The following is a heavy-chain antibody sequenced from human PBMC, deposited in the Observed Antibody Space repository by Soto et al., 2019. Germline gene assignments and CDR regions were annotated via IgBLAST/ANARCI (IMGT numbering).Heavy chain of an antibody. Sequence: QVHLVESGGGVVQPGRSLRLSCAASGFTFSYYGMLWVRQAPGKGLEWVAIISYDGSNKYYADSVKGRFTISRDDSKNTLSLQMNSLTAEDTAAYYCARDVTMVRGVVIGAADYWGQGTLVTVSS. CDR3: ARDVTMVRGVVIGAADY. CDR1: GFTFSYYG. D-gene: IGHD3-10*01. CDR2: ISYDGSNK. V-gene: IGHV3-33*05. J-gene: IGHJ4*02.